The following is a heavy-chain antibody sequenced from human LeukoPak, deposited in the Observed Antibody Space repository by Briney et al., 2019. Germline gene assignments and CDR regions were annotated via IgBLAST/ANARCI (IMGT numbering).Heavy chain of an antibody. Sequence: VASVKVSCKASGYTFTNFDINWVRQATGQGLEWMGWINPNSGNTGFAQNFQGRVTVTRITSISTAYMELNSLRSEDTAVYYCARGPGYYDSRGYTDYFDYWGQGTLVTVSS. CDR3: ARGPGYYDSRGYTDYFDY. J-gene: IGHJ4*02. V-gene: IGHV1-8*01. D-gene: IGHD3-22*01. CDR2: INPNSGNT. CDR1: GYTFTNFD.